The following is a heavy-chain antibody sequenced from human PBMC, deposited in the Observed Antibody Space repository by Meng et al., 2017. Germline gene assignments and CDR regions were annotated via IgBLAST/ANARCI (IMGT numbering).Heavy chain of an antibody. CDR1: GFTFSSYV. Sequence: HLVESGVGVVRQGRSRSLSCVAAGFTFSSYVRHWGRQAPGKGLEWVAVIWYDGSNKYYADSVKGRFTISRENSKNTLYLQMNSLRAEDTAVYYCARDCSGGSFNWGQRTLVTVSS. CDR3: ARDCSGGSFN. CDR2: IWYDGSNK. V-gene: IGHV3-33*01. D-gene: IGHD2-15*01. J-gene: IGHJ4*02.